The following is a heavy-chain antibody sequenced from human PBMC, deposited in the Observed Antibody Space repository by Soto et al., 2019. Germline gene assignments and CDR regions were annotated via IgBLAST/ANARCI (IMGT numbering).Heavy chain of an antibody. J-gene: IGHJ5*02. V-gene: IGHV4-31*03. Sequence: QVQLQESGPGLVKPSQTLSLTCTVSGGSISSGGYYWSWIRQHPGKGLEWIGYIYYSGRTYHNPSLKSRITISVDTSKNQFSLKLSSVTAADTAVYYCARAGAVNGFDPWGQGTLVTVSS. CDR2: IYYSGRT. CDR1: GGSISSGGYY. CDR3: ARAGAVNGFDP.